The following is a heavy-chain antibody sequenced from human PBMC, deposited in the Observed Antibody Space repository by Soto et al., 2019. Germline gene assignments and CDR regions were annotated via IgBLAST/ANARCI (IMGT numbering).Heavy chain of an antibody. Sequence: EVQLVESGGGLVQPGGSLRLSCAASGFSFTSYWMDWVRQAPGKGLEWVAMINEDGSEKYYVDSVKGRFTISRDNAKNSLYLEMDSRRAEDTAVYYCVKDYDAKGWGTYWAQGNLVTFSS. CDR1: GFSFTSYW. V-gene: IGHV3-7*04. J-gene: IGHJ4*02. CDR2: INEDGSEK. D-gene: IGHD3-16*01. CDR3: VKDYDAKGWGTY.